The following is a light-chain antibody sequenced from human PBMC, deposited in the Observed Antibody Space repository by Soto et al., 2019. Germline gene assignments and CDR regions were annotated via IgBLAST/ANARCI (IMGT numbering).Light chain of an antibody. J-gene: IGLJ1*01. CDR1: SSDVGGYNY. Sequence: QSALTQPASVSGSPGQSITISCTGTSSDVGGYNYVSWYQQHPGKAPKLMIYEVSNRPSGVSNRFSGSKSGNTASLTISGLQAEDEAVYYCSSYTSSSFYVFGTGTKVTVL. V-gene: IGLV2-14*01. CDR3: SSYTSSSFYV. CDR2: EVS.